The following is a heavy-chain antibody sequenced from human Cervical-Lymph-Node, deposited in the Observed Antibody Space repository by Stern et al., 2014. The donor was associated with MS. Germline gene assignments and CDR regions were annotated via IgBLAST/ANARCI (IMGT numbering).Heavy chain of an antibody. J-gene: IGHJ4*02. D-gene: IGHD3-22*01. V-gene: IGHV1-18*01. CDR3: ARVDYYESSGFFMY. Sequence: QVQLGQSGPEVKKPGASVRVPCKASGYTFTMFGLSWVRQAPGQGLEWMGWISTYTSNTNFAEKFQGRVTLTTDTSTDTAYMELRILKSDDTAVYYCARVDYYESSGFFMYWGQGTLVTVSS. CDR2: ISTYTSNT. CDR1: GYTFTMFG.